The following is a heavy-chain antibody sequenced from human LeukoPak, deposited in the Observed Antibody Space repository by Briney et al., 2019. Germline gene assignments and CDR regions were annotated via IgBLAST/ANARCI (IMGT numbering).Heavy chain of an antibody. V-gene: IGHV3-7*01. J-gene: IGHJ4*02. CDR2: IKDDGSES. Sequence: GGSLRLSCAASGFTFSNYWMSWVRQAPGKGLEWVANIKDDGSESYYLDSVKGRFTISRDNAKNSLYLQMTSLRDEDTAVYYCARTIRGYWGQGTLVTVSS. D-gene: IGHD4/OR15-4a*01. CDR1: GFTFSNYW. CDR3: ARTIRGY.